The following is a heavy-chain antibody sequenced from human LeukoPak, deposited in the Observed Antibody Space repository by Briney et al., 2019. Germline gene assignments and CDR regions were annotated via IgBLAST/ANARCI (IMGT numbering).Heavy chain of an antibody. J-gene: IGHJ4*02. Sequence: SETLSLTCAVYGGSFSGYYWSWIRQPPGKGLEWIGEINHSGSTNYNPSLKSGVTISVDTSKNQFSLKLSSVIAADTAVYYCARGWPQWGKQQLVRVRIDYWGQGTLVTVSS. CDR2: INHSGST. CDR3: ARGWPQWGKQQLVRVRIDY. D-gene: IGHD6-13*01. CDR1: GGSFSGYY. V-gene: IGHV4-34*01.